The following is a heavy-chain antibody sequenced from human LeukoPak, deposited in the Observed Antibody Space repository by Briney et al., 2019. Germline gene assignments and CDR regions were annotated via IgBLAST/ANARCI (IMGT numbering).Heavy chain of an antibody. CDR3: ARVTYGSGTYGAFDY. V-gene: IGHV3-23*01. CDR1: GFTFSSYG. J-gene: IGHJ4*02. CDR2: ISGSGGST. Sequence: GGSLRLSCAASGFTFSSYGMSWVRQAPGKGLEWVSAISGSGGSTYYADSVKGRFTISRDNSKNTLYLQMNSLRAEDTAVYYCARVTYGSGTYGAFDYWGQGTLVTVSS. D-gene: IGHD3-10*01.